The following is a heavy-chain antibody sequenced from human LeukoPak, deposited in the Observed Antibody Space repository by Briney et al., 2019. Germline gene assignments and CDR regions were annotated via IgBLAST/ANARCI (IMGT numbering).Heavy chain of an antibody. V-gene: IGHV3-23*01. CDR1: GFTFSSYA. D-gene: IGHD3-22*01. Sequence: GGSLRLSCAASGFTFSSYAMSWVRQAPGKGLEWVSAISGSGGSTYYADSVKGRFTISRDNSKNTLYLQMNSLRAEDTAVYYCAKHPSGRLPGPKWLSEVYYFDSGGQEPW. CDR2: ISGSGGST. J-gene: IGHJ4*01. CDR3: AKHPSGRLPGPKWLSEVYYFDS.